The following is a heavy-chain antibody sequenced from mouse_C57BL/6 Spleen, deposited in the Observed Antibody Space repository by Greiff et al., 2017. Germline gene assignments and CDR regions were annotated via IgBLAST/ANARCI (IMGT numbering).Heavy chain of an antibody. CDR1: GFTFTDYY. J-gene: IGHJ2*01. Sequence: EVNLVESGGGLVQPGGSLSLPCAASGFTFTDYYMSWVRQPPGQALEWLGFISNKANGYTTEYSAYVKGRFTITRDNSQSVLYLQMNALGAEDSAAYDCARYSTMVTTAGFFDDWGQGTTLTVSS. V-gene: IGHV7-3*01. CDR3: ARYSTMVTTAGFFDD. CDR2: ISNKANGYTT. D-gene: IGHD2-2*01.